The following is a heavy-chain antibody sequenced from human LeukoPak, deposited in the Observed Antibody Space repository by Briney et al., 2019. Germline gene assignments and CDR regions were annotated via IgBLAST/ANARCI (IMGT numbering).Heavy chain of an antibody. V-gene: IGHV3-21*01. Sequence: GGSLRLSCAASGFTFSSYSMNWVRQAPGKGLEWVSSISSSSSYIYYADSVKGRFTISRDNAKNSLYLQMNSLRAEDTAVYYCARVDIVVVPAAIPPFHYWGQGTLVTVSS. CDR3: ARVDIVVVPAAIPPFHY. CDR2: ISSSSSYI. J-gene: IGHJ4*02. D-gene: IGHD2-2*02. CDR1: GFTFSSYS.